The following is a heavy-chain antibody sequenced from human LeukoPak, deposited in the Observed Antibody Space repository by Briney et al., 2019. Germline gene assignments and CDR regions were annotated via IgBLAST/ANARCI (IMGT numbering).Heavy chain of an antibody. CDR2: ISAYNGNT. CDR3: ARDLSELRFLEWLSHDNWFDP. Sequence: ASVKVSCKASGYTFTSYGISWVRQASGQGLEWMGWISAYNGNTNYAQKLQGRVTMTTDTSTSTAYMELRSLRSDDTAVYYCARDLSELRFLEWLSHDNWFDPWGQGTLVTVSS. CDR1: GYTFTSYG. D-gene: IGHD3-3*01. J-gene: IGHJ5*02. V-gene: IGHV1-18*01.